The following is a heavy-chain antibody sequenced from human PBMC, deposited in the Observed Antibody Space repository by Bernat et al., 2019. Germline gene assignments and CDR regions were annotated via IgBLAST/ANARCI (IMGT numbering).Heavy chain of an antibody. J-gene: IGHJ3*02. Sequence: QVQLVQSGAEVKKPGASEKVSCKASGYTFTSYGISWVRQAPGQGLEWMGWISAYNGNTNYAQKLQGRVTMTTDTSTSTAYMELRSLRSDDTAVYYCARTIVVVPAARWGDAFDIWGQGTMVTVSS. CDR3: ARTIVVVPAARWGDAFDI. D-gene: IGHD2-2*01. CDR1: GYTFTSYG. V-gene: IGHV1-18*01. CDR2: ISAYNGNT.